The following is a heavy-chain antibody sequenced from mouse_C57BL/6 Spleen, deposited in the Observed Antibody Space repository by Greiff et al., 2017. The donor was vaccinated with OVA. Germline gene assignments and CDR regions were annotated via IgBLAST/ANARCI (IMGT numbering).Heavy chain of an antibody. D-gene: IGHD1-1*01. V-gene: IGHV3-6*01. J-gene: IGHJ3*01. CDR3: ARGLNYYGSSPFAY. CDR2: ISYDGSN. Sequence: EVHLVESGPGLVKPSQSLSLTCSVTGYSITSGYYWNWIRQFPGNKLEWMGYISYDGSNNYNPSLKNRISITRDTSKNQFFLKLNSVTTEDTATYYWARGLNYYGSSPFAYWGQGTLVTVSA. CDR1: GYSITSGYY.